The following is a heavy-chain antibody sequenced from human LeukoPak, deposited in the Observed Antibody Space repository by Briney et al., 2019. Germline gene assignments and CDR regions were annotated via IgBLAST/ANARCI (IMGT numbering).Heavy chain of an antibody. Sequence: PGGSLRLSCVVSGFTFSDYWMHWVRQAPGKGLEWVSYISSSSSTIYYADSVKGRFTISRDNAKNSLYLQMNSLRDEDTAVYYCARDEDYDFWSGYPVGYYYGMDVWGQGTTVTVSS. CDR3: ARDEDYDFWSGYPVGYYYGMDV. CDR2: ISSSSSTI. CDR1: GFTFSDYW. J-gene: IGHJ6*02. D-gene: IGHD3-3*01. V-gene: IGHV3-48*02.